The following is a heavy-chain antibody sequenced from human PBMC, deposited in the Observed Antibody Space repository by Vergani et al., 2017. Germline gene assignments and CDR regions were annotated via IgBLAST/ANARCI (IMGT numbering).Heavy chain of an antibody. CDR2: IRSKAYGGTT. J-gene: IGHJ4*02. V-gene: IGHV3-49*04. CDR3: TRGPTYYYDSSGYYSAGDY. D-gene: IGHD3-22*01. Sequence: EVQLVESGGGLVQPGRSLRLSCTASGFTFGDYAMSWVRQAPGKGLEWVGFIRSKAYGGTTEYAASVKGRFTISRDDSKSIAYLQMNSLKTKDTAVYYCTRGPTYYYDSSGYYSAGDYWGQGTLVTVSS. CDR1: GFTFGDYA.